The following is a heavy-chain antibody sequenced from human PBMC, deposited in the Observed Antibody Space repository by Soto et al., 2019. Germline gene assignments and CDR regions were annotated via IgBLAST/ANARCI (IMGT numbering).Heavy chain of an antibody. CDR3: ARGDYDILTGYYPSFDS. CDR1: GFLFSKYA. Sequence: GGSLRLSCAASGFLFSKYAMTWVRQAPGKGLEWVSVVIGIGDTKFFSGSVNGRFTIYRDNSRNSLYLQMHSVRAEDTARYYCARGDYDILTGYYPSFDSWGLGTMVTVSS. J-gene: IGHJ4*02. V-gene: IGHV3-23*01. CDR2: VIGIGDTK. D-gene: IGHD3-9*01.